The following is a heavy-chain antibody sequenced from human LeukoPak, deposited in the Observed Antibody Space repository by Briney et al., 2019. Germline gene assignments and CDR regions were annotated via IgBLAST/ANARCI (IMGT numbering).Heavy chain of an antibody. CDR1: GFTFSSYA. V-gene: IGHV3-9*01. CDR3: AKDSAAGDFYYYYGMDV. D-gene: IGHD6-13*01. Sequence: LPGGSLRLSCAASGFTFSSYAMSWVRQAPGKGLEWVSGISWNSGSIGYADSVKGRFTISRDNAKNSLYLQMNSLRAEDTALCYCAKDSAAGDFYYYYGMDVWGQGTTVTVSS. CDR2: ISWNSGSI. J-gene: IGHJ6*02.